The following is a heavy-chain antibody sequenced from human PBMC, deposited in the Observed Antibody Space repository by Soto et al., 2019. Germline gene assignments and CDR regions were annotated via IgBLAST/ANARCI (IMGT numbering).Heavy chain of an antibody. CDR1: GFTFGTYW. D-gene: IGHD6-13*01. Sequence: EVQLVESGGGLVQPGGSLRLSCAASGFTFGTYWMHWVRQAPGKGLEWVANIDQDGNKKFYVDSVKGRFTISRDNAKNYLYLQMTSLRAEDTAVYYCARAIASETSYWGQGTLVTVSS. CDR2: IDQDGNKK. CDR3: ARAIASETSY. J-gene: IGHJ4*02. V-gene: IGHV3-7*04.